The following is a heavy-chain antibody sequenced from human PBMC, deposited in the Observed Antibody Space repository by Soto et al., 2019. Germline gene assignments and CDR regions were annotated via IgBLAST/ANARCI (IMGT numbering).Heavy chain of an antibody. CDR1: GGSISSYY. V-gene: IGHV4-59*01. J-gene: IGHJ6*02. CDR2: IYYSGST. CDR3: ARAHYDFWSGPVGYYYGMDV. D-gene: IGHD3-3*01. Sequence: SETLSLTCTVSGGSISSYYWSWIRQPPGKGLEWIGYIYYSGSTNYNPSLKSRVTISVDTSKNQFSLKLSSVTAADTAVYYCARAHYDFWSGPVGYYYGMDVWGQGTTVTVSS.